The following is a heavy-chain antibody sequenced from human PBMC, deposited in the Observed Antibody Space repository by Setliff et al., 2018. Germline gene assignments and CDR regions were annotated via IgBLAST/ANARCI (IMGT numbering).Heavy chain of an antibody. CDR3: ARRGWGSSSGDCYSPKGCYYYYMYV. Sequence: GESLKISCKAAGYSFTKYWIGWVRQMPGKGLEWMGIIDPADSYTTYSPSFQDKFTISADKSIGTAYLQWSSLKASDTAIYYCARRGWGSSSGDCYSPKGCYYYYMYVWGKGTTVTVSS. J-gene: IGHJ6*03. CDR2: IDPADSYT. D-gene: IGHD2-21*02. V-gene: IGHV5-51*01. CDR1: GYSFTKYW.